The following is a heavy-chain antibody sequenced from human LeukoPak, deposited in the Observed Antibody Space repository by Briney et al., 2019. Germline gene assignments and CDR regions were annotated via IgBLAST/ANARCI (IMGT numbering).Heavy chain of an antibody. CDR1: GFTFSSYT. V-gene: IGHV3-21*01. CDR2: ISSSSSYI. CDR3: AREHIGFSMIVVARRDYYYMDV. D-gene: IGHD3-22*01. J-gene: IGHJ6*03. Sequence: GGSLRLSCAASGFTFSSYTMNWVRQAPGKGLEWVSSISSSSSYIYYADSVKGRFTISRDNAKNSLYLQMNSLRAEDTAVYYCAREHIGFSMIVVARRDYYYMDVWGKGTTVTVSS.